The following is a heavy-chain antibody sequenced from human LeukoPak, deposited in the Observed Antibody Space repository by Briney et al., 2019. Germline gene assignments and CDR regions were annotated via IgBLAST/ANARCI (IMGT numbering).Heavy chain of an antibody. D-gene: IGHD3-22*01. CDR1: GGSISSYY. CDR3: ARTRYDSSV. V-gene: IGHV4-59*08. J-gene: IGHJ4*02. CDR2: IYYSGST. Sequence: SETLSLTCTVSGGSISSYYWSWIRQPPGEGLEWIGYIYYSGSTNYNPSLKSRVTISVDTSKNQFSLKLSSVTAADTAVYYCARTRYDSSVWGQGTLVTVSS.